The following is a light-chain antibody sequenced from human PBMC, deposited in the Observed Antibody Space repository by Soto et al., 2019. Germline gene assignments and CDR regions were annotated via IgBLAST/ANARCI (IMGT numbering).Light chain of an antibody. CDR2: DAS. CDR1: QSVSSSY. V-gene: IGKV3-20*01. CDR3: QQYGSSPLT. J-gene: IGKJ4*01. Sequence: EIVLTQSPGTLSLSPGERATLSCRASQSVSSSYLAWYQQTPGQAPRLLIYDASNRATGIPDRFSGSGSGTDFTLTSSRLEPEDFAVYYCQQYGSSPLTFGGGTKVEIK.